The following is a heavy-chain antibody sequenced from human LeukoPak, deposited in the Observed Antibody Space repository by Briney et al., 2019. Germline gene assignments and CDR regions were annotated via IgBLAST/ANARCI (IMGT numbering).Heavy chain of an antibody. J-gene: IGHJ4*02. CDR1: GYTFIGYY. CDR2: INPNSGGT. CDR3: AIPNSPPGYFDWMYYFDY. Sequence: ASVKVSCKASGYTFIGYYMHWVRQAPGQGLEWMGWINPNSGGTNYAQKFQGRVTMTRDTSISTAYMELSRLRSDDTAVYYCAIPNSPPGYFDWMYYFDYWGQGTLVTVSS. D-gene: IGHD3-9*01. V-gene: IGHV1-2*02.